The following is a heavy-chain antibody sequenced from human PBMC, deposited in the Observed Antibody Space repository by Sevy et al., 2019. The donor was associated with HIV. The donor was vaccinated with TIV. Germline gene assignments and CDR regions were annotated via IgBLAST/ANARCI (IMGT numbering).Heavy chain of an antibody. J-gene: IGHJ4*02. Sequence: GALRLSCAVSGFTFSSYSMNWVRQAPGKGLEWVSFISTSGTYKYYADSVKGRFTISRDNAKNSLFLQMNSLRADDTAVYYCARDLNDYNNYMYSFDYWGQGTLVTVSS. CDR1: GFTFSSYS. CDR3: ARDLNDYNNYMYSFDY. CDR2: ISTSGTYK. V-gene: IGHV3-21*01. D-gene: IGHD4-4*01.